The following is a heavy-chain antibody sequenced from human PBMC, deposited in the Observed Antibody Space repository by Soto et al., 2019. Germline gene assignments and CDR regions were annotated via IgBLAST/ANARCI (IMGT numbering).Heavy chain of an antibody. Sequence: PGKGLEWMGRIDPSDSYTTSSPSFQGHVTISADKSISTAYLQWSSLKASDTAMYYCARHSSPLYCSGGSCYSLSHYYCDYWGQGTLVTVSS. CDR3: ARHSSPLYCSGGSCYSLSHYYCDY. CDR2: IDPSDSYT. D-gene: IGHD2-15*01. J-gene: IGHJ4*02. V-gene: IGHV5-10-1*01.